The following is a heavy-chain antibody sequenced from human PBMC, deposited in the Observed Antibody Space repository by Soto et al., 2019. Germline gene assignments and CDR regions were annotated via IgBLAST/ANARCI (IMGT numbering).Heavy chain of an antibody. D-gene: IGHD5-18*01. CDR2: IKNDGSEK. Sequence: GESLKISCAASGISTSSYWMGWVRQAPGRGLEWVASIKNDGSEKYYMDSLKGRFTISRDNALNSLYLQMNSLRAEDTAVYFCVTGYHSDYWGQGTLVTVSS. J-gene: IGHJ4*02. V-gene: IGHV3-7*03. CDR3: VTGYHSDY. CDR1: GISTSSYW.